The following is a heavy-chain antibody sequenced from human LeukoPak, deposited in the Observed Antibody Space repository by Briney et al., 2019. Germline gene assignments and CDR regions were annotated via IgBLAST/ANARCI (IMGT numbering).Heavy chain of an antibody. CDR3: ARGRTIAVAGNPSSGFWFDP. CDR1: GGSFRGYY. V-gene: IGHV4-34*01. D-gene: IGHD6-19*01. CDR2: FNLSGGT. J-gene: IGHJ5*02. Sequence: PSETLSLTCGVYGGSFRGYYWGWIPRPPGKGLGGIGAFNLSGGTNYNPPRKSRVPVSVDTSKNQFSLKLSSVTAADTAVYYCARGRTIAVAGNPSSGFWFDPWGQGTLVTVSS.